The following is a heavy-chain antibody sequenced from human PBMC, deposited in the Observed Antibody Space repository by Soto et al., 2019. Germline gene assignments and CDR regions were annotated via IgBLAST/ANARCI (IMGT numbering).Heavy chain of an antibody. Sequence: GGSLRLSCAASGFTFSSYGMHWVRQAPGKGLEWVAVIWYDGSNKYYADSVKGRFTISRDNSKNTLYLQMNSLRAEDTAVYYCARERIVVVPAANPSYFDYWGQGTLVTVSS. CDR1: GFTFSSYG. CDR2: IWYDGSNK. D-gene: IGHD2-2*01. J-gene: IGHJ4*02. CDR3: ARERIVVVPAANPSYFDY. V-gene: IGHV3-33*01.